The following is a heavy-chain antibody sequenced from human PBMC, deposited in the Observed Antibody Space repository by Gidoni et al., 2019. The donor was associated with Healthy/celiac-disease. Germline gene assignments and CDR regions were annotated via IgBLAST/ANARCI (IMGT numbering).Heavy chain of an antibody. V-gene: IGHV4-39*01. Sequence: QLQLQESGPGLVKPSATLSLTCTVSGGSIRSSSYYWGWFRQPPGKGLEWIGSIYYSGSTYYNPSLKSRVTISVDTSKNQFSLKLSSVTAADTAVYYCARHSGSYRLFDYWGQGTLVTVSS. J-gene: IGHJ4*02. CDR2: IYYSGST. CDR1: GGSIRSSSYY. CDR3: ARHSGSYRLFDY. D-gene: IGHD1-26*01.